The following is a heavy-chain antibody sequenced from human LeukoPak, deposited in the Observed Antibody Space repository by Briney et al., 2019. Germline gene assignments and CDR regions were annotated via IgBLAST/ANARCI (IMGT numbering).Heavy chain of an antibody. CDR1: GGSISSSSYY. Sequence: SETLSLTCTVSGGSISSSSYYWGWIRQPPGKGLEWIGSIYYSGSTYYNPSLKSRVTISVDTSKNQFSLKLSSVTAADTAVYYCAREGSSSSGYWGQGTLVTVSS. V-gene: IGHV4-39*07. CDR3: AREGSSSSGY. J-gene: IGHJ4*02. CDR2: IYYSGST. D-gene: IGHD6-6*01.